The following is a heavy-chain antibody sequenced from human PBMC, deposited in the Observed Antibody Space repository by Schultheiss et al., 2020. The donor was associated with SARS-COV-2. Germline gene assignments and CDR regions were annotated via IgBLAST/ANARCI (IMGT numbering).Heavy chain of an antibody. J-gene: IGHJ4*02. V-gene: IGHV4-4*02. Sequence: SETLSLTCAVSGGSISSSNWWSWVRQSPEKGLEWMGEIYHSGSTNYNPSLKSRVTISVDTSKNQFSLKLSSVTAADTAVYYCARASGSYVADYWGQGTLVTVSS. CDR2: IYHSGST. CDR3: ARASGSYVADY. D-gene: IGHD1-26*01. CDR1: GGSISSSNW.